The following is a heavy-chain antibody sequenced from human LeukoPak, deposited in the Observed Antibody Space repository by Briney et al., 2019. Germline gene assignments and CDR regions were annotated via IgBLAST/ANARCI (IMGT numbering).Heavy chain of an antibody. Sequence: SVKVSCKASGGTFSSYAISWVRQAPGQGLEWMGGIIPIFGTANYAQKFQGRVTITADESTSTAYMELSSLRSEDTAVYYCASKITMIVVVRDDAFDIWGQGTMVTVSS. V-gene: IGHV1-69*13. J-gene: IGHJ3*02. D-gene: IGHD3-22*01. CDR1: GGTFSSYA. CDR2: IIPIFGTA. CDR3: ASKITMIVVVRDDAFDI.